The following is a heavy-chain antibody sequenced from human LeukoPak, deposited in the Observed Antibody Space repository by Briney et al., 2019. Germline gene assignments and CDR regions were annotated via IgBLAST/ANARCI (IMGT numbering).Heavy chain of an antibody. CDR3: ARVPYYYGSGSRIY. Sequence: SETLSLTCAVYGGSFSGYYWSWIRQPPGKGLEWIGEINHSGSTNYNPSLKSRVTISVDTSKNQFSLKLSSVTAADTAVYYCARVPYYYGSGSRIYWGQGTLVTVSS. J-gene: IGHJ4*02. CDR1: GGSFSGYY. D-gene: IGHD3-10*01. CDR2: INHSGST. V-gene: IGHV4-34*01.